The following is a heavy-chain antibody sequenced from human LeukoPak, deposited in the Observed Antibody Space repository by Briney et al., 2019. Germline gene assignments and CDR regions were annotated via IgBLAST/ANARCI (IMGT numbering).Heavy chain of an antibody. CDR3: AKISGSGSSHSDS. J-gene: IGHJ4*02. Sequence: GRSLRLSCAASGFTFSSYAMNWVRQAPGKGLEWVSSICGSGGGTYYADSVKGRFTISRDNSKNTLYLLMNTLRGDDTAVYYCAKISGSGSSHSDSWGQGTLVTVSS. D-gene: IGHD3-10*01. CDR1: GFTFSSYA. CDR2: ICGSGGGT. V-gene: IGHV3-23*01.